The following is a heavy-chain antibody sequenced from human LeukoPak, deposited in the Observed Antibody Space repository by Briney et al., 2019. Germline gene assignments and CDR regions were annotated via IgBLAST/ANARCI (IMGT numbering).Heavy chain of an antibody. CDR1: GGSISSGDYY. CDR3: ASAVYYYMDV. V-gene: IGHV4-30-4*08. J-gene: IGHJ6*03. CDR2: IYYSGST. Sequence: PSETLSLTCTVSGGSISSGDYYWRWIRQPPGKGLEWIGYIYYSGSTYYNPSPKSRVTISVDTSKNQISLKLSSVTAADTAVYYCASAVYYYMDVWGKGTTVTVSS.